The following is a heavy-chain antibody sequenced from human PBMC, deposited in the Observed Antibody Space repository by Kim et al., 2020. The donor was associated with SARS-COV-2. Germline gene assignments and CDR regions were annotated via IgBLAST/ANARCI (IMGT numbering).Heavy chain of an antibody. D-gene: IGHD3-22*01. CDR2: INAGNGNT. CDR3: ARDGTYYYDSSGYDHPGY. CDR1: GYTFTSYA. J-gene: IGHJ4*02. Sequence: ASVKVSCQASGYTFTSYAMHWVRQAPGQRLEWMGWINAGNGNTKYSQKFQGRVTITRDTSARTAYMELSSLRTEDTAVYYCARDGTYYYDSSGYDHPGYWGQGTLVTVSS. V-gene: IGHV1-3*01.